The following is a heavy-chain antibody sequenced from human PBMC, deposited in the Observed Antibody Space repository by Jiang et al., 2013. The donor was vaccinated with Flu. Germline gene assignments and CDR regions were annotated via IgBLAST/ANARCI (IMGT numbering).Heavy chain of an antibody. J-gene: IGHJ4*02. D-gene: IGHD4-17*01. CDR2: INPSGGST. V-gene: IGHV1-46*03. CDR3: ARSTVTTNPHGNY. Sequence: FTSYYMHWVRQAPGQGLEWMGIINPSGGSTSYAQKFQGRVTMTRDTSTSTVYMELSSLRSEDTAVYYCARSTVTTNPHGNYWGQGTLVTVSS. CDR1: FTSYY.